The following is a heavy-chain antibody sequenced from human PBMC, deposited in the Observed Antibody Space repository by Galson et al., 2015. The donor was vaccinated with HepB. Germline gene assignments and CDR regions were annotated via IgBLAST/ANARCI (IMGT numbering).Heavy chain of an antibody. CDR1: GYSFTNYA. J-gene: IGHJ6*02. CDR3: AREQQLVYLDYYYGMDV. Sequence: SVKVSCKASGYSFTNYAMHWVRQAPGQRLEWLGLINTDNGNAKYSQRFLGRITITRDTSASLVYMELRYLRFEDTAVYYCAREQQLVYLDYYYGMDVWGQGTTVTVPS. CDR2: INTDNGNA. V-gene: IGHV1-3*04. D-gene: IGHD6-13*01.